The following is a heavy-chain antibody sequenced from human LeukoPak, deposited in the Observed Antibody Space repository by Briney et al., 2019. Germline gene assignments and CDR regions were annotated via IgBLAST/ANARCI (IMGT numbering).Heavy chain of an antibody. CDR2: IYISGNT. CDR3: ARDRSSSSFAFDI. V-gene: IGHV4-61*09. Sequence: PSQTLSLTCTVSGGSISSGNYCWSWIRQPAGKGLEWIGHIYISGNTNYNPSLKSRVAISVDTSKNQFSLKLSSVTAADTAVYYCARDRSSSSFAFDIWGQGTMVTVSS. CDR1: GGSISSGNYC. D-gene: IGHD6-6*01. J-gene: IGHJ3*02.